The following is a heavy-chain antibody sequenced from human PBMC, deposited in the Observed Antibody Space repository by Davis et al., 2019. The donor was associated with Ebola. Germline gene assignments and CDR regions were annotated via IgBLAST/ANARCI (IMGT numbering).Heavy chain of an antibody. V-gene: IGHV1-18*01. CDR3: ARAVTMVLPSGWFDP. Sequence: AASVKVSCKASGYTFTRYGISWVRQAPGQGLEWMGWISAYNGNTNYAQNLQGRVTMTTDTSTSTAYMEVRSLGYDDPAVYYCARAVTMVLPSGWFDPWGQGTLVTVSS. D-gene: IGHD3-10*01. J-gene: IGHJ5*02. CDR2: ISAYNGNT. CDR1: GYTFTRYG.